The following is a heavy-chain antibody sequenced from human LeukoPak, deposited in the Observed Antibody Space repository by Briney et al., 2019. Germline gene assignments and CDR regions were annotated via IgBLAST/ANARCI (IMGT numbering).Heavy chain of an antibody. CDR3: ARERTGAFDY. V-gene: IGHV4-59*12. CDR1: GGSISSYY. CDR2: IYYSGST. Sequence: SETLSLTCTVSGGSISSYYWSWIRQPPGKGLEWIGYIYYSGSTNYNPSLKSRVTISVDTSKNQFSLKLSSVTAADTAVYYCARERTGAFDYWGQGTLVTVSS. D-gene: IGHD1-1*01. J-gene: IGHJ4*02.